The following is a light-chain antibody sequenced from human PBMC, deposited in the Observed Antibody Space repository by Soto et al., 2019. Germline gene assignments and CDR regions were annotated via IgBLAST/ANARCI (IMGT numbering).Light chain of an antibody. J-gene: IGKJ5*01. CDR1: QSVSSSF. Sequence: NVFEGSPGTLCLSSGESANLSCRASQSVSSSFLAWYPQKPGQAPRLLIYGASSRATGIPDRFSGSGSGTDFTLTISRLEPEDFAVYYCQQYGSSPLITFGQGTRLEIK. CDR3: QQYGSSPLIT. CDR2: GAS. V-gene: IGKV3-20*01.